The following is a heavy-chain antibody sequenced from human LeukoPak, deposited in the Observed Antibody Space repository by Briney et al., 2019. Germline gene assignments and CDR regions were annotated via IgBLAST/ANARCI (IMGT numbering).Heavy chain of an antibody. CDR1: GGYISSGTYY. V-gene: IGHV4-61*02. D-gene: IGHD3-3*01. Sequence: SETLSLTCTVSGGYISSGTYYWTWIRQPAGKGLEWIGRIYSSGSTSYNPSLDSRVRISIDTSKNQFSLKLSSVTAADTAVYYCARGGIGDFGVVIKGAYYYYYMDVWGKGTTVTVSS. J-gene: IGHJ6*03. CDR2: IYSSGST. CDR3: ARGGIGDFGVVIKGAYYYYYMDV.